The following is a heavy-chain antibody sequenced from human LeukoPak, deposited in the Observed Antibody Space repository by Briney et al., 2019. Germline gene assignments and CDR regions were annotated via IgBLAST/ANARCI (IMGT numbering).Heavy chain of an antibody. CDR1: GYSFTSYW. D-gene: IGHD3-9*01. V-gene: IGHV5-10-1*01. J-gene: IGHJ5*02. Sequence: GESLKISRKGSGYSFTSYWISWVRQMPGKGVEWVGRIDPSDSYTNYSPSFQGHVTISADKSISTAYLQWSSLKASDTAMYYCARYHVLRYFDWLLGGEENWFAPWGQGTLVTVYS. CDR2: IDPSDSYT. CDR3: ARYHVLRYFDWLLGGEENWFAP.